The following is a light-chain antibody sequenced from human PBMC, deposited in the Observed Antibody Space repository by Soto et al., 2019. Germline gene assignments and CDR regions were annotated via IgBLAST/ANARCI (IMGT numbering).Light chain of an antibody. CDR1: QSVSSN. Sequence: EIVVTQSPATLSVSPGERATLSFRASQSVSSNLAWYQQKPGQAPRLLIYGASTRATGIPARFSGSGSGTEFTLTISSLQSEDVAVYYCQQYNTWPPITFGQGTRLENK. J-gene: IGKJ5*01. CDR3: QQYNTWPPIT. V-gene: IGKV3-15*01. CDR2: GAS.